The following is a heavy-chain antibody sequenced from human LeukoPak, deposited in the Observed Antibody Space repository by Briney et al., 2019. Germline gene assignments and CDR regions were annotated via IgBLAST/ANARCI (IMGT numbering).Heavy chain of an antibody. CDR1: GYTFTSYY. CDR3: ARDHVVRGVNSYYFDY. Sequence: ASVKVSCKASGYTFTSYYTHWVRQAPGQGLEWMGIINPSGGSTSYAQKFQGRVTMTRDMSTSTVYMELSSLRSEDTAVYYCARDHVVRGVNSYYFDYWGQGTLVTVSS. D-gene: IGHD3-10*01. J-gene: IGHJ4*02. V-gene: IGHV1-46*01. CDR2: INPSGGST.